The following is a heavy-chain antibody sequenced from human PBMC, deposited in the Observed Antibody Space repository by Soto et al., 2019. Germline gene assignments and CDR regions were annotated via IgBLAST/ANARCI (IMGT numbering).Heavy chain of an antibody. Sequence: GGSLRLSCAASGFTFSFCAMSWVRQAPGKELEWVSSIRGNNNTIYYADSVKGRFTISRDNAKNSLYLQMDSLRAEDTAVYYCARDPNIVLVPAALRSYYYYYGMDIWGQGTTVTVSS. D-gene: IGHD2-2*01. CDR2: IRGNNNTI. CDR1: GFTFSFCA. V-gene: IGHV3-48*04. CDR3: ARDPNIVLVPAALRSYYYYYGMDI. J-gene: IGHJ6*02.